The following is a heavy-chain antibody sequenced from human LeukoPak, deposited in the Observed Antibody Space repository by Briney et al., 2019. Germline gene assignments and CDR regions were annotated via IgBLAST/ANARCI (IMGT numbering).Heavy chain of an antibody. CDR1: GFPLRRFS. Sequence: GGSLKPPFAASGFPLRRFSMHWGRPGPGKGLGGGAGITYDGSHKYYADSVKGRFTISRDNSKNTLYLQMNSLRAEDTAVYYCAKDLERHIVVVTASAVDYWGQGTLVTVSS. V-gene: IGHV3-30*16. D-gene: IGHD2-21*02. J-gene: IGHJ4*02. CDR2: ITYDGSHK. CDR3: AKDLERHIVVVTASAVDY.